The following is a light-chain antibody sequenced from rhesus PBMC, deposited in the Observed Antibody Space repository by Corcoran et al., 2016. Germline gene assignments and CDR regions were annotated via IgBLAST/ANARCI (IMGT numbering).Light chain of an antibody. Sequence: EIVMTQSPATLSLSPGERATLSCRASQRIYYNLAWYHPQPGQAPRLLIYDTSHRATDTPDRFPGSGPGTDFTLTINSLEPEDVGVYFCHQESDWPLTFGGGTKVDIK. V-gene: IGKV3-35*01. CDR2: DTS. CDR3: HQESDWPLT. CDR1: QRIYYN. J-gene: IGKJ4*01.